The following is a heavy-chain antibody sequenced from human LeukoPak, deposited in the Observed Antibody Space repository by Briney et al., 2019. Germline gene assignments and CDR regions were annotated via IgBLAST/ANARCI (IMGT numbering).Heavy chain of an antibody. CDR3: ARDEWEAGYSYGFDY. J-gene: IGHJ4*02. CDR1: GYTFTGYY. V-gene: IGHV1-2*02. Sequence: ASVKVSCKTSGYTFTGYYIHWVRQAPGQGLEWMGWINPNSGGTNYAQKFQGRVTMTRDTSISTAYMELSRLRSDDTAVYYCARDEWEAGYSYGFDYWGQGTLVTVSS. D-gene: IGHD5-18*01. CDR2: INPNSGGT.